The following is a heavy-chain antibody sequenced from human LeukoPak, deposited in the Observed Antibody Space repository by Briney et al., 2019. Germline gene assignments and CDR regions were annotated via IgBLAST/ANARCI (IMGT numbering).Heavy chain of an antibody. D-gene: IGHD2-2*01. CDR1: GFTFSDYA. V-gene: IGHV3-23*01. Sequence: GGSLRLSCAASGFTFSDYAMNWVRQAPGKGLEWVSSVSSSGGSTYYADSVKGRFTISRGNFESMLYLHLNSLRAEDTAVYYCAKIHCSSNGCAPYYMDVWGKGTAVTVSS. CDR2: VSSSGGST. J-gene: IGHJ6*03. CDR3: AKIHCSSNGCAPYYMDV.